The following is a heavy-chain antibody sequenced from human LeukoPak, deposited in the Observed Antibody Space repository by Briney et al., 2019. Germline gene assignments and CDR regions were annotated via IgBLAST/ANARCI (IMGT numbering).Heavy chain of an antibody. V-gene: IGHV1-18*01. D-gene: IGHD6-6*01. CDR1: GYTFISFG. J-gene: IGHJ4*02. CDR2: ISGYTGNT. Sequence: ASVKVSCKASGYTFISFGFSWVRQAPGQGPEWMGWISGYTGNTNYAQRFQGRATMTTDTSTSTAYMELRTLRSDDTAVYYCVRDLNSAARSFFDYWGPGTLVTVSS. CDR3: VRDLNSAARSFFDY.